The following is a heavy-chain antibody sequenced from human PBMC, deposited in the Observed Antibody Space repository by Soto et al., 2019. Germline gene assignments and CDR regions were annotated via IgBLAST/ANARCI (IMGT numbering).Heavy chain of an antibody. V-gene: IGHV3-33*01. J-gene: IGHJ4*02. CDR3: ARAGFHLRYFDWLLSRSGYFDY. Sequence: GGSLRLSCAASGFTFSSYGMHWVRQAPGKGLEWVAVIWYDGSNKYYADSVKGRFTISRDNSKNTLYLQMNSLRAEDTAVYYCARAGFHLRYFDWLLSRSGYFDYWGQGTLVTVSS. CDR2: IWYDGSNK. CDR1: GFTFSSYG. D-gene: IGHD3-9*01.